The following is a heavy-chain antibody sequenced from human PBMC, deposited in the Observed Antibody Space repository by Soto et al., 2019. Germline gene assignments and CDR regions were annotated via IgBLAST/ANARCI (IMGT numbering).Heavy chain of an antibody. J-gene: IGHJ3*02. D-gene: IGHD2-8*02. CDR1: GFTFSSYW. Sequence: GGSLRLSCAASGFTFSSYWMSWVRQAPGKGPEWVANIKQDGSEKYYVDSVKGRFTISRDNAKNSLYLQMNSLRAEDMAVYYCATLPRGSLVEVFDIWGQGTMVTVSS. CDR3: ATLPRGSLVEVFDI. V-gene: IGHV3-7*03. CDR2: IKQDGSEK.